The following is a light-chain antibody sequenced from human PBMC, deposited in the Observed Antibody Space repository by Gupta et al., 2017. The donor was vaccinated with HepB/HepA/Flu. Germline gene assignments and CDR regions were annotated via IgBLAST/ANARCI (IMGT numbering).Light chain of an antibody. V-gene: IGLV2-14*01. CDR2: DVS. CDR3: TSYTSSSTLV. J-gene: IGLJ2*01. CDR1: RSDVGGYNY. Sequence: QSALTQPASVSGSPGQSITISCTGTRSDVGGYNYVSWYQQPPGKALKLMIYDVSNRPAGVSNRFSVSKSGNTASLTISVLQAEDEADYYCTSYTSSSTLVFGGGTKLTVL.